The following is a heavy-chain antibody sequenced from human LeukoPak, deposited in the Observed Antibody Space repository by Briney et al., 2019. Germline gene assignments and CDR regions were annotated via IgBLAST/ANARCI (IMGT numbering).Heavy chain of an antibody. CDR2: INHSGST. Sequence: SETLSLTCAVYGGSFSGYYWSWIRQPPGKGLEWIGEINHSGSTNYNPSLKSRVTISVDTSKNQFSLKLRSVTAADTAVYYCANFWSSIAAAGLPRIGYFQHWGQGTLVTVSS. CDR3: ANFWSSIAAAGLPRIGYFQH. J-gene: IGHJ1*01. V-gene: IGHV4-34*01. CDR1: GGSFSGYY. D-gene: IGHD6-13*01.